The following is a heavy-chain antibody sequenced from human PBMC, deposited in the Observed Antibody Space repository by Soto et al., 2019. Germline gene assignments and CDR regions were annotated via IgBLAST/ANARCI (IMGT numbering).Heavy chain of an antibody. CDR3: ARDLDGSGAYYTDF. J-gene: IGHJ4*02. D-gene: IGHD3-10*01. Sequence: QVQLVQSGAEVKKPGASVKVSCKASGYTFPNYGITWVRQAPGQGLEWMGWISAYKTNIKYAQKFQCRVTLTTDTSTSTAYMELRSLRSDDTAIYYCARDLDGSGAYYTDFWGQGTLVTVSS. CDR1: GYTFPNYG. V-gene: IGHV1-18*01. CDR2: ISAYKTNI.